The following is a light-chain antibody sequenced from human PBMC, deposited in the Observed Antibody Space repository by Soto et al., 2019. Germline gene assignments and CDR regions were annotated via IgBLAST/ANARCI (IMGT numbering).Light chain of an antibody. J-gene: IGKJ3*01. V-gene: IGKV1-39*01. CDR1: QSISNY. CDR2: AAS. CDR3: QQTYSAPFT. Sequence: DIQMTQSPSSLSASVGDRVTITCRASQSISNYLNWYQQKPGKAPNLLIYAASSLQSGVTSRFSGSGSGTDFTLTISSLQVEDFATYYCQQTYSAPFTFGPGTKVHIK.